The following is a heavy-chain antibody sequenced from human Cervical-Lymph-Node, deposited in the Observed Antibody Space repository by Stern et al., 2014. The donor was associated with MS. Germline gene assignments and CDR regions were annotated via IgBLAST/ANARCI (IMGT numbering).Heavy chain of an antibody. J-gene: IGHJ6*02. CDR1: GGSISSGGYY. CDR3: ARESYYDSSGYSNYYGMDV. CDR2: IYYSGST. Sequence: QVQLQESGPGLVKPSQTLSLTCTVSGGSISSGGYYWSWIRQHPGKGLEWIGYIYYSGSTYYNPSLKSRVTISVDTSKNQFSLKLSSVTAADTAVYYCARESYYDSSGYSNYYGMDVWGQGTTVTVSS. V-gene: IGHV4-31*03. D-gene: IGHD3-22*01.